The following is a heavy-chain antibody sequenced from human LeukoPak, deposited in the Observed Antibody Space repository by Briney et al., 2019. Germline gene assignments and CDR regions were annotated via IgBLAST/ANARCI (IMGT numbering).Heavy chain of an antibody. CDR1: GYTFTGYY. CDR2: INPNSGGT. Sequence: ASVTVSCKASGYTFTGYYMHWVRQAPGQGLEWMGWINPNSGGTNYAQKFQGRVTMTRDTSISTAYMELSRLRSDDTAVYYCARDDAIKEAYYYYMDVWGKGTTVTVSS. CDR3: ARDDAIKEAYYYYMDV. D-gene: IGHD3-9*01. J-gene: IGHJ6*03. V-gene: IGHV1-2*02.